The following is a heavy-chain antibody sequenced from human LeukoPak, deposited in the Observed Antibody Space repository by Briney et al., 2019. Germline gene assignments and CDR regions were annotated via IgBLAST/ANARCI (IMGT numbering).Heavy chain of an antibody. J-gene: IGHJ6*01. CDR3: VGGIVTESVAGTMLCCLLDV. V-gene: IGHV3-7*01. CDR2: IKQDGSEK. D-gene: IGHD6-19*01. CDR1: GFTFTVYC. Sequence: VGSLRLSCAASGFTFTVYCMSGGRQAPAKGHECVSNIKQDGSEKYYVDSLKVRFTISRDNAKNTLYLQMNSLRAQDTAGYYVVGGIVTESVAGTMLCCLLDVWGKGTKVTVS.